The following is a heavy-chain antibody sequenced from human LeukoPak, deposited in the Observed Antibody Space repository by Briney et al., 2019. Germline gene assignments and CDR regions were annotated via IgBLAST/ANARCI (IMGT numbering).Heavy chain of an antibody. J-gene: IGHJ4*02. CDR2: INPSGGST. V-gene: IGHV1-46*01. CDR3: ARDPPEDYYDSRKAFDY. Sequence: ASVKVSCKASGYTFTSYYMHWVRQAPGQGLEWMGIINPSGGSTSYAQKFQGRVTMTRDTSTSTVYMELSSLRSEDTAVYYCARDPPEDYYDSRKAFDYWGQGTLVTVSS. CDR1: GYTFTSYY. D-gene: IGHD3-22*01.